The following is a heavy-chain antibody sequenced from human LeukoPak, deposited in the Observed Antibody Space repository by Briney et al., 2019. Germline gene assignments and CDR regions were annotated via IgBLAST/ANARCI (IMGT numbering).Heavy chain of an antibody. CDR3: ARAYYDISGYHPSYYFDY. V-gene: IGHV3-33*01. D-gene: IGHD3-22*01. CDR1: GFTFSSYG. J-gene: IGHJ4*02. Sequence: GGSLRLSCAASGFTFSSYGMHWVRQAPGKGLEWVAVIWYDGSNKYYADSVKGRFTISRDNSKNTLYLQMNSLRAEDTAVYYCARAYYDISGYHPSYYFDYWGQGTLVTVSS. CDR2: IWYDGSNK.